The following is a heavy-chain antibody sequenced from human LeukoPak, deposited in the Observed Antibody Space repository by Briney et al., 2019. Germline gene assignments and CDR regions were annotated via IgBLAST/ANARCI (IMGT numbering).Heavy chain of an antibody. CDR3: AKDPRRYSRTGGYFDY. CDR2: KRYDGSNT. J-gene: IGHJ4*02. D-gene: IGHD6-13*01. Sequence: PGGSLRLSCAASGFTFSTYGMNWVRQAPGRGLEWVAFKRYDGSNTFYADSVKGRFTISRDNSKNTLYLQMNSLRAEDTAVYYCAKDPRRYSRTGGYFDYWGQGTLVTVSS. CDR1: GFTFSTYG. V-gene: IGHV3-30*02.